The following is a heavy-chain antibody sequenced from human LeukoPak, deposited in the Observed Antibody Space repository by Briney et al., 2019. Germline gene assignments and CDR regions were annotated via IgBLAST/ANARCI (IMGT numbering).Heavy chain of an antibody. J-gene: IGHJ5*02. D-gene: IGHD2-2*01. CDR1: GYTFTSYA. Sequence: GASVKVSCKASGYTFTSYAMNWVRQAPGQGLEWMGWINTNTGNPTYAQGFTGRSVFSLDTSVSTAYLQISSLKAEDTAVYYCARGLQLYCSSTSCQGWFDPWGQGTLVTVSS. V-gene: IGHV7-4-1*02. CDR3: ARGLQLYCSSTSCQGWFDP. CDR2: INTNTGNP.